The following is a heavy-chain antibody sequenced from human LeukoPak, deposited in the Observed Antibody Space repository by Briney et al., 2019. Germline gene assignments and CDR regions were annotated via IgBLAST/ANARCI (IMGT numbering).Heavy chain of an antibody. V-gene: IGHV1-2*02. CDR2: INPNSGGT. Sequence: ASVKVSCKASGYTFTGYYMHWVRQAPGQGLEWMGWINPNSGGTNYAQKFQGRVTMTRDASISTAYMELSRLRSDDTAVYYCARVASYSSSWYGGYFDYWGQGTLVTVSS. D-gene: IGHD6-13*01. J-gene: IGHJ4*02. CDR3: ARVASYSSSWYGGYFDY. CDR1: GYTFTGYY.